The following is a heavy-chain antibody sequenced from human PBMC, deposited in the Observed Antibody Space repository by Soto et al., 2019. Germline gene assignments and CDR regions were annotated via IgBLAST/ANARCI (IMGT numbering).Heavy chain of an antibody. CDR2: ISYDGSNK. CDR3: ARGGVLLWFGEFPNYYYYGMDV. CDR1: GFTFSSYA. D-gene: IGHD3-10*01. J-gene: IGHJ6*02. V-gene: IGHV3-30-3*01. Sequence: VGSLRLSCAASGFTFSSYAMHWVRQAPGKGLEWVAVISYDGSNKYYADSVKGRFTISRDNSKNTLYLQMNSLRAEDTAVYYCARGGVLLWFGEFPNYYYYGMDVWGQGTTVTVSS.